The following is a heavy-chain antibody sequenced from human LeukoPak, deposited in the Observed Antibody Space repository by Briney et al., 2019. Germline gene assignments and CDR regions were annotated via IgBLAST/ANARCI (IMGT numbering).Heavy chain of an antibody. CDR3: ARDAGYCSSTSCYYYYMDV. J-gene: IGHJ6*03. D-gene: IGHD2-2*01. CDR2: INAGNGNT. V-gene: IGHV1-3*03. CDR1: GYTFTSYA. Sequence: GASVKVSCKASGYTFTSYAMHWVRQAPGQRLEWMGWINAGNGNTKYSQEFQGRVTITRDTSASTAYMELSSLRSEDMAVCYCARDAGYCSSTSCYYYYMDVWGKGTTVTVSS.